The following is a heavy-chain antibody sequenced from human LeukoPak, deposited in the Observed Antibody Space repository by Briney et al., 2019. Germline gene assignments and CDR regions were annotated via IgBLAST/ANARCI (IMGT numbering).Heavy chain of an antibody. CDR1: GFTFSTYV. CDR3: VRGTGY. Sequence: PGGSQRLSCSVSGFTFSTYVMHWVRQAPGKGLEYVSAISSNGDNTYYADSVKGRFTTSRDNSKNTLYLQMSSLRADDTAVYYCVRGTGYWGQGTLVTVSS. J-gene: IGHJ4*02. CDR2: ISSNGDNT. V-gene: IGHV3-64D*06.